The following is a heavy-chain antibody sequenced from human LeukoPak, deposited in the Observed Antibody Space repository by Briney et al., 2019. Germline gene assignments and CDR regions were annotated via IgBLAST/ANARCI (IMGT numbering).Heavy chain of an antibody. D-gene: IGHD3-9*01. CDR2: ISAYNGNT. CDR1: GYTFTSYG. Sequence: ASVKVSCKASGYTFTSYGISWARQAPGQGLEWMGWISAYNGNTNYAQKLQGRVTMTTDTSTSTAYMELRSLRSDDTAVYYCARRTGVLRYFDWLLLDYWGQGTLVTVSS. J-gene: IGHJ4*02. V-gene: IGHV1-18*01. CDR3: ARRTGVLRYFDWLLLDY.